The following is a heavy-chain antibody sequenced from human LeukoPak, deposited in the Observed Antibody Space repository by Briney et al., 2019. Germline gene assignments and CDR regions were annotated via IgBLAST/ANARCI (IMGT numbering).Heavy chain of an antibody. CDR1: GYSISSGYY. J-gene: IGHJ5*02. V-gene: IGHV4-38-2*02. Sequence: SETLSLTCTVSGYSISSGYYWGWIRQPPGRGLEWIGSIYHSGSTYYNPSLKSRVTITVDTSKNLFSLKLSSVTAADTAVYYCARTSTYYAYVWGSYRSPEVDWFDPWGQGTLVTVSS. CDR3: ARTSTYYAYVWGSYRSPEVDWFDP. D-gene: IGHD3-16*02. CDR2: IYHSGST.